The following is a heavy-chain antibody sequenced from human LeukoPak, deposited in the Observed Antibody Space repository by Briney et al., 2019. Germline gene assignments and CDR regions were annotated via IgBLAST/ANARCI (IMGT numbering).Heavy chain of an antibody. Sequence: GGSLRLSCAASGLIVSSNYMTWVRQAPGKGLEWVSVIYSGGSIYYADSVKGRFTISRDNSRNTLYLQMNSLRAEDTAVYYCASSTMVTTVFDYWGQGTLVTVSS. J-gene: IGHJ4*02. CDR1: GLIVSSNY. D-gene: IGHD4-17*01. CDR2: IYSGGSI. V-gene: IGHV3-53*01. CDR3: ASSTMVTTVFDY.